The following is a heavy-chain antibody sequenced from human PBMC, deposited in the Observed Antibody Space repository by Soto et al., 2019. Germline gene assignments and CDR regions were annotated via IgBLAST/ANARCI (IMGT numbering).Heavy chain of an antibody. J-gene: IGHJ5*02. D-gene: IGHD5-12*01. CDR3: ARGSEMKRWYVVATDPPPSWFDP. CDR1: GYTFTSYD. CDR2: MNPNSGNT. V-gene: IGHV1-8*01. Sequence: GASVKVSCKASGYTFTSYDINWVRQATGQGLEWMGWMNPNSGNTGYAQKFQGRVTMTRNTSISTAYMELSSLRSEDTAVYYCARGSEMKRWYVVATDPPPSWFDPWGQGTLVTVSS.